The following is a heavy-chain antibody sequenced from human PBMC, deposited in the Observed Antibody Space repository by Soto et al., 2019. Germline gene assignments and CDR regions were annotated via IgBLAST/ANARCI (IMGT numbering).Heavy chain of an antibody. Sequence: GGSLRLSCAASGFTFSSYAMSWVRQAPGKGLEWVSAISGSGGSTYYADSVKGRFTISRDNSKNTLYLQMNSLRAEDTAVYYCANWDSSTGWFDPWAREPWSPSPQ. CDR2: ISGSGGST. CDR3: ANWDSSTGWFDP. J-gene: IGHJ5*02. D-gene: IGHD6-13*01. CDR1: GFTFSSYA. V-gene: IGHV3-23*01.